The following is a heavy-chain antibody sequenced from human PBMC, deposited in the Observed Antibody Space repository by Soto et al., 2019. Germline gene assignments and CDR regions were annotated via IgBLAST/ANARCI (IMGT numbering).Heavy chain of an antibody. CDR3: ASSVTSYFDD. D-gene: IGHD4-17*01. V-gene: IGHV1-69*02. J-gene: IGHJ4*02. Sequence: QVQLVQSGAEVKKPGSSVKVSCKASGGTFRSYTVSWVRQAPGQGLEWMGRIIPIIGIANYAQKFQGRVTITADKSTSTGEMELISLRSEDTSVYYCASSVTSYFDDWGQGTLVPVSS. CDR1: GGTFRSYT. CDR2: IIPIIGIA.